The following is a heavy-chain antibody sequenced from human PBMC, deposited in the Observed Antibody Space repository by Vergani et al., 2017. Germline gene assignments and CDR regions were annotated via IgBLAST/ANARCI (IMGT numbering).Heavy chain of an antibody. CDR3: ARAKRGRLAVGATDS. Sequence: QVQLVQSGAEVKKPGSSVTVSCKVSGGTFTSGEISWVRQAHGQGLEWMGGINPTTGNPTYARAFTGRFVFSLDTSISTAYLQIGSLKAEDTAVYFCARAKRGRLAVGATDSWGQGTLLTVSS. D-gene: IGHD6-19*01. V-gene: IGHV7-4-1*01. CDR1: GGTFTSGE. J-gene: IGHJ4*02. CDR2: INPTTGNP.